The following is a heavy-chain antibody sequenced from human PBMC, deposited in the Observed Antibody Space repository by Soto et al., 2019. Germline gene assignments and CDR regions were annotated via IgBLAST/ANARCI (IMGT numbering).Heavy chain of an antibody. CDR2: IWSAGLT. V-gene: IGHV3-53*01. J-gene: IGHJ5*02. D-gene: IGHD2-15*01. Sequence: PGGSLRLSCASSWFTVISKYMNWVRQAPGKGLGWVSIIWSAGLTYYADSVRGRFTISRDISKNILFLQMNNLRAEDSAIYYCARELPPDLWGQGTLVTVSS. CDR1: WFTVISKY. CDR3: ARELPPDL.